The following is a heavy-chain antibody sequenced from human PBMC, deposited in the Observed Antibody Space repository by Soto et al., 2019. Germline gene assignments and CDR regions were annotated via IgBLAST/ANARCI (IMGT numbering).Heavy chain of an antibody. CDR1: GFTFSSYA. CDR3: ARDQAQQPPRNLLFDI. J-gene: IGHJ3*02. CDR2: ISCDGSTK. Sequence: QVQLVESGGGVVQPGRSLRLSCAASGFTFSSYAMHWVRQAPGKGLEWVAVISCDGSTKYYADSVKGRFTISRDNSKNTLYLQMNSLRAEDTAVYYCARDQAQQPPRNLLFDIWGQGTMVTVFS. V-gene: IGHV3-30-3*01. D-gene: IGHD6-13*01.